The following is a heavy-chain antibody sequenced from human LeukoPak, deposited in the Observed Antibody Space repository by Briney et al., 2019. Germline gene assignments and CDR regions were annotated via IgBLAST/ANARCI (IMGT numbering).Heavy chain of an antibody. CDR1: GVTFSGYY. D-gene: IGHD2-21*01. CDR3: ARSLSSIWRHCDY. Sequence: SETLSLTCAVYGVTFSGYYWSWIRQPPGKGLEWIGEINHSGSTNYNPSLKSRVTISVDTSKNQFSLKLSSVTAADTAVYYCARSLSSIWRHCDYWGQGTLVTVS. V-gene: IGHV4-34*01. CDR2: INHSGST. J-gene: IGHJ4*02.